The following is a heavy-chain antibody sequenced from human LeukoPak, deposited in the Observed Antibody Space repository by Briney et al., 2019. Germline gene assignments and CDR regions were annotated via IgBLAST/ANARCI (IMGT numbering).Heavy chain of an antibody. Sequence: PSETLSLTCTVSGGSISSYYWSWIRQPPGKGLEWIGYIYYSASTNYNPSLKSRVTISVDTSKNQFSLKLSSVTAADTAVYYCARSWWVAAAPVGWFDPWGQGTLVTVSS. D-gene: IGHD6-13*01. CDR1: GGSISSYY. CDR2: IYYSAST. J-gene: IGHJ5*02. CDR3: ARSWWVAAAPVGWFDP. V-gene: IGHV4-59*01.